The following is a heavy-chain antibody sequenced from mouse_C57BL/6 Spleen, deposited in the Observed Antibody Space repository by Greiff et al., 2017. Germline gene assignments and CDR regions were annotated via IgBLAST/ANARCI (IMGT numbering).Heavy chain of an antibody. J-gene: IGHJ2*01. V-gene: IGHV1-53*01. D-gene: IGHD1-1*01. CDR2: INPSNGGT. CDR3: AREGYGSSYFDY. Sequence: QVQLQQPGTELVKPGASAKLSCKASGYTFPSYWMHWVKHRPGQGLEWIGNINPSNGGTNYNEKFKSKATLTVDKSSSTAYMQLSSLTSDDSAVYYCAREGYGSSYFDYWGQGTTLTVSS. CDR1: GYTFPSYW.